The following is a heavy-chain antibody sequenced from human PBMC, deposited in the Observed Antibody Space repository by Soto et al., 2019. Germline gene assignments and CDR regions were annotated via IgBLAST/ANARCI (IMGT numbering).Heavy chain of an antibody. D-gene: IGHD6-19*01. V-gene: IGHV4-39*01. CDR2: IYYSGST. Sequence: SETLSLTCTVSGGSISSSSYYWGWIRQPPGKGLEWIGSIYYSGSTYYNPSLKSRVTISVDTSKNQFSLQLTSVTPEDTAMYYCAAYSSEKKTFAYWGQGTLVTVSS. J-gene: IGHJ4*02. CDR1: GGSISSSSYY. CDR3: AAYSSEKKTFAY.